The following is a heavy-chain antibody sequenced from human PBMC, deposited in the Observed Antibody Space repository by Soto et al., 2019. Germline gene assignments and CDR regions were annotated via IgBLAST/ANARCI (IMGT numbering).Heavy chain of an antibody. V-gene: IGHV1-69*01. Sequence: QVQLVQSGAEVKKPGSSVKVSCKASGGTVSSYAISWVRQAPGQGLEWMGGIIPIFGTANYAQKFQGRVTITADESTSTAYMELSSLRSEDTAVYYCARVGYYDFWSGNNWFDPWGQGTLVTVSS. CDR1: GGTVSSYA. J-gene: IGHJ5*02. D-gene: IGHD3-3*01. CDR3: ARVGYYDFWSGNNWFDP. CDR2: IIPIFGTA.